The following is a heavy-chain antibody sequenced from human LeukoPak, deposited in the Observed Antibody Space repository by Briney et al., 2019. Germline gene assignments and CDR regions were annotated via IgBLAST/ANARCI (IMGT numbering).Heavy chain of an antibody. CDR1: GFTFDDYA. D-gene: IGHD6-19*01. CDR3: AKATRIAVAGFDY. CDR2: ISWNSGSI. Sequence: GGSLRLSCAASGFTFDDYAMHWVRQAPGKGLEWVSGISWNSGSIGYADSVKGRFTISRDNAKNSLYLQMNSLRAEDTALYYCAKATRIAVAGFDYWGQGTLVTVSS. V-gene: IGHV3-9*01. J-gene: IGHJ4*02.